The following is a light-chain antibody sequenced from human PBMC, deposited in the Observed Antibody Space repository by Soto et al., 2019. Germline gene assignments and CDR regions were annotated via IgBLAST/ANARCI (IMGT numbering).Light chain of an antibody. CDR3: QQYDNWLPWM. J-gene: IGKJ1*01. CDR1: QRVSSN. CDR2: GAS. V-gene: IGKV3-15*01. Sequence: EIVMTQFPATLSVSPGERATLSCRASQRVSSNLAWYQQKPGQAPRLLIYGASTRATGIPARCSGSGYGTEFTLTISSLQSEEFAVYYCQQYDNWLPWMFGQETKV.